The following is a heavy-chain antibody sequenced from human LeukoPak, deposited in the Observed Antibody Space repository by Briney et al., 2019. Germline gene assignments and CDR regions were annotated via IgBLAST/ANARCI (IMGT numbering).Heavy chain of an antibody. D-gene: IGHD2-15*01. CDR3: ASADIGWNPAHY. CDR2: IQTTGRT. J-gene: IGHJ4*02. CDR1: GGSIYDRDW. Sequence: SETLSLTCDVSGGSIYDRDWWTWVRQPPEKGLEWLGEIQTTGRTNSNPSLRSRVTMSINKARKQVFLNLNSVTAADTAVYYCASADIGWNPAHYWGQRTLVIVSS. V-gene: IGHV4-4*02.